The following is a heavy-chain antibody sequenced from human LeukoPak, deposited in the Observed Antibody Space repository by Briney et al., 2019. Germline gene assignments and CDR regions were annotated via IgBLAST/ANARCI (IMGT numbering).Heavy chain of an antibody. J-gene: IGHJ4*02. CDR2: VRAKTDGGTT. CDR3: AADTSVPLAQIDY. CDR1: GFTFTNAW. Sequence: PGGSLRLSCAVSGFTFTNAWMNWVRQAPGKGLEWVGRVRAKTDGGTTEYAAPVKGRFSISRDDSTNTVYLQMNSLITEDTAIYYCAADTSVPLAQIDYWGQGALVTVSS. V-gene: IGHV3-15*01. D-gene: IGHD2/OR15-2a*01.